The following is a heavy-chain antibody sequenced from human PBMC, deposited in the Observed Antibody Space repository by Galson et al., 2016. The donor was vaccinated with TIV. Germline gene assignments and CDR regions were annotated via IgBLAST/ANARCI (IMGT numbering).Heavy chain of an antibody. CDR3: ARGVSTGSGWLDP. V-gene: IGHV5-10-1*01. D-gene: IGHD3-3*01. Sequence: QSGAEVKKPGESLRISCKGSGYSFTNYWITWVRQMPGKGLEWMGRIDPSDSYINYSPSFPGHVTISADRSINTAYLQWSSLKASDSAMYYCARGVSTGSGWLDPWGQGTLVTVSS. J-gene: IGHJ5*02. CDR1: GYSFTNYW. CDR2: IDPSDSYI.